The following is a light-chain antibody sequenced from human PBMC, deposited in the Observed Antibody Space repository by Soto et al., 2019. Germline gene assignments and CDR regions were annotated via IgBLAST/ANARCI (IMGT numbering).Light chain of an antibody. CDR3: QQYNNWLRRT. CDR2: GAS. Sequence: ETVLTQSPGTLSLSPLERATLSCSSGQSLSSKQYLAWYQQKPGQAPRLLIYGASTRATGIPARFSGSGSGTEFTLTISSLQSEDFAVYYCQQYNNWLRRTFGQGTKVDIK. CDR1: QSLSSKQY. J-gene: IGKJ1*01. V-gene: IGKV3-15*01.